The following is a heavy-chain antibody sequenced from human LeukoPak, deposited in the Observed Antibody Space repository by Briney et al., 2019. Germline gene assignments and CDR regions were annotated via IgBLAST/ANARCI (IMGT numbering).Heavy chain of an antibody. V-gene: IGHV3-13*01. Sequence: GGSLRLSCAASGFTFSSYDMHWVRHATGKGLEWVSAIGTAGDTYYPGSVKGRFTISRENAKNSLYLQMNSLRAGDTAVYYCARVESGYYYYGMDVWGQGTTVTVSS. J-gene: IGHJ6*02. CDR2: IGTAGDT. CDR1: GFTFSSYD. CDR3: ARVESGYYYYGMDV. D-gene: IGHD3-3*01.